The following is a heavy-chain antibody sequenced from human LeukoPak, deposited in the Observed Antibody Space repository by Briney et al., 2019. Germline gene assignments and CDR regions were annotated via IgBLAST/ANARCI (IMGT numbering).Heavy chain of an antibody. D-gene: IGHD3-3*01. V-gene: IGHV3-15*01. CDR2: IKSKTDGGTT. CDR3: TTDLKRSWNVLRFLEWLSPFDY. CDR1: GFTFSNAW. Sequence: GGSLRLSCAASGFTFSNAWMSWVRQAPGKGLEWVGRIKSKTDGGTTGCAAPVKGRFTISRDDSKNTLYLQMNSLKTEDTAVYYCTTDLKRSWNVLRFLEWLSPFDYWGQGTLVTVSS. J-gene: IGHJ4*02.